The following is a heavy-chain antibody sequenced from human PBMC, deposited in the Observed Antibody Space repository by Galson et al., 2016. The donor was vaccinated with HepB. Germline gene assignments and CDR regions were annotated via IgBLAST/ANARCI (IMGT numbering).Heavy chain of an antibody. D-gene: IGHD6-13*01. CDR2: INPDDGGT. CDR3: AREVGNTSSWGTFDI. Sequence: SVKVSCKASGYSFTDNYLHWIRQAPGQGLEWMGWINPDDGGTKYAQRLEGWVTLTGDTSITPAHQVLKGLRSDDTAVYYCAREVGNTSSWGTFDIWGQGTMVTVSA. J-gene: IGHJ3*02. CDR1: GYSFTDNY. V-gene: IGHV1-2*04.